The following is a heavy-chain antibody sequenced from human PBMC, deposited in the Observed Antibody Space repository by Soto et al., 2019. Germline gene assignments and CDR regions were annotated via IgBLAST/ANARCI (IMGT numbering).Heavy chain of an antibody. CDR1: GFTFSNHW. Sequence: GGSLRLSCAGSGFTFSNHWMNWVRQAPGKGLEWVANIKADGSEKYYLDSVKGRFTISRDNAKNSLYLQMNSLRAEDTAVYYCVRARGVDPWGQGPLVTVCS. V-gene: IGHV3-7*03. J-gene: IGHJ5*02. CDR3: VRARGVDP. CDR2: IKADGSEK.